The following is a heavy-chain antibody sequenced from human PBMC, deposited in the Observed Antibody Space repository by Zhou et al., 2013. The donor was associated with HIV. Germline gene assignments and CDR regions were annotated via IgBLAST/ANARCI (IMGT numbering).Heavy chain of an antibody. CDR1: GDTFTHYG. D-gene: IGHD5-12*01. CDR2: IIPILNVA. CDR3: ARVRDGYNKGEYYFDF. J-gene: IGHJ4*02. V-gene: IGHV1-69*04. Sequence: QVQLVQSGAEVKKPGSSVKVSCKASGDTFTHYGFTWVRQAPGQGLERMGRIIPILNVATYAQNFQGRLSITADKSTGTTYMDLTNLRSDDTAVYYCARVRDGYNKGEYYFDFWGQGTLVTVSS.